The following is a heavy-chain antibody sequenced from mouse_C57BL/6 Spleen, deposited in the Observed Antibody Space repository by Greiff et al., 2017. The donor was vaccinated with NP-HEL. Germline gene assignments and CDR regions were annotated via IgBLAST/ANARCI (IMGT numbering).Heavy chain of an antibody. CDR1: GYTFTSYW. D-gene: IGHD1-1*01. J-gene: IGHJ4*01. CDR3: ARTITTVVGAMDY. V-gene: IGHV1-55*01. CDR2: IYPGSGST. Sequence: VKLQQSGAELVKPGASVKMSCKASGYTFTSYWITWVKQRPGQGLEWIGDIYPGSGSTNYNEKFKSKATLTVDTSSSTAYMQLSSLTSEDSAVYYCARTITTVVGAMDYWGQGTSVTVSS.